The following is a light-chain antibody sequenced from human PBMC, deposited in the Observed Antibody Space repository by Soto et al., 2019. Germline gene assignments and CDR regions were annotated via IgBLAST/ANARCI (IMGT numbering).Light chain of an antibody. CDR3: QQRSNWPT. Sequence: EIVLTQSPGTLSLSPGERATLSCRASQDVSGISLAWFQQVPGRAPRLLIYGASSRATGIPDRFSGSGSGTDFTLTISSLEPEDFAVYYCQQRSNWPTFGQGTRLEIK. CDR2: GAS. V-gene: IGKV3D-20*02. J-gene: IGKJ5*01. CDR1: QDVSGIS.